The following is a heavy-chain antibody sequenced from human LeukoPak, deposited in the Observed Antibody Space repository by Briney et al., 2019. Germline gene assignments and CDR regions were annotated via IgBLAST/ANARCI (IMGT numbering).Heavy chain of an antibody. CDR2: YASGTT. CDR1: GASLTIYY. Sequence: PSETLSLTCSVSGASLTIYYWNWIRQPAGKGLEWIGRYASGTTTHNPSLKSQFTMSVDTSKKQVSLKLTSVTAADTAAYYCATGDHSFDNWGQGTLVTVTP. J-gene: IGHJ4*02. V-gene: IGHV4-4*07. CDR3: ATGDHSFDN. D-gene: IGHD7-27*01.